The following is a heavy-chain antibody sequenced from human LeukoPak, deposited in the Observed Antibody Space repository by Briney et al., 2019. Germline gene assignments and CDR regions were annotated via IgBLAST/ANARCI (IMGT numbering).Heavy chain of an antibody. D-gene: IGHD4-23*01. V-gene: IGHV4-31*03. CDR3: ARDLNYGGNSGFDY. J-gene: IGHJ4*02. CDR1: GGSINSGGYY. CDR2: IYYSGST. Sequence: TSQTLSLTGTVSGGSINSGGYYWSWIRQHPGKGLEWIGHIYYSGSTYYNPSLKSRVTISADTSKNQFSLNLSSVTAADTAVYYCARDLNYGGNSGFDYWGQGTLVTVSS.